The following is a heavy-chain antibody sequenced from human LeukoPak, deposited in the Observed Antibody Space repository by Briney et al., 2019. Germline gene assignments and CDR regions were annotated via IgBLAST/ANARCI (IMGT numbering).Heavy chain of an antibody. CDR3: AKASSSSFYGWFDP. V-gene: IGHV3-9*01. D-gene: IGHD6-6*01. CDR1: GLTFDDYA. J-gene: IGHJ5*02. Sequence: PGRSLRLSCAASGLTFDDYAMHWVRQAPGKDLEWVSGISCNSGSIGYADSVKGRFTISRDNAKNSLYLQMNSLRAEDTALYYCAKASSSSFYGWFDPWGQGTLVTVSS. CDR2: ISCNSGSI.